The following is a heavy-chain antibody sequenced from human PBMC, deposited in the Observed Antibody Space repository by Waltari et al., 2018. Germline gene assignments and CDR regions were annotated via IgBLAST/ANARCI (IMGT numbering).Heavy chain of an antibody. CDR3: TISPDLDCHTSSCSNWFDP. D-gene: IGHD2-2*01. CDR2: IKTKAASYAT. J-gene: IGHJ5*02. Sequence: EVRLVESGGDLVQPGGSLTLSCSVSGLTFRDSAIHSVRLASGKGLEWVGRIKTKAASYATAFGASAKGRFIITRDDSRNTAYLQMNSLEIEDTAVYYCTISPDLDCHTSSCSNWFDPWGQGALVTVSS. CDR1: GLTFRDSA. V-gene: IGHV3-73*01.